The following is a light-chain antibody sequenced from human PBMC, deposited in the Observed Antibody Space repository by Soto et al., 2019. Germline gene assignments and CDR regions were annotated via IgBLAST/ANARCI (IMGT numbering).Light chain of an antibody. Sequence: DIRMTQSPASLSASFGDRVAITCRASQSISNYLNWYQQKQGKAPKVLIYAASNLQSGVPSRFSGSGYGTDFNLTISSLQTEDFAAYYCQQSYSTPITFGQGTRLEIK. J-gene: IGKJ5*01. V-gene: IGKV1-39*01. CDR2: AAS. CDR3: QQSYSTPIT. CDR1: QSISNY.